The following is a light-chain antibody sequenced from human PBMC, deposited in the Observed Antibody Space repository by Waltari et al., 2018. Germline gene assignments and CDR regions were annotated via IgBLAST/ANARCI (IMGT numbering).Light chain of an antibody. CDR2: QDT. J-gene: IGLJ2*01. CDR3: QAWDSGLVI. Sequence: YELTQPPSVSVSPGQTASITCSGDKLGDKYASGYQQKPGQSPVLVIYQDTNRPSGIPDRFSGSNAGDTATLTVSWTQAMDEADYYCQAWDSGLVIFGGGTKLTVL. V-gene: IGLV3-1*01. CDR1: KLGDKY.